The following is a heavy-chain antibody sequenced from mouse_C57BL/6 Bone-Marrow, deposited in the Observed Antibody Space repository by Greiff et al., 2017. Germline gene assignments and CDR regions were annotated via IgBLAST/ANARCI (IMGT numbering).Heavy chain of an antibody. J-gene: IGHJ4*01. CDR3: ARLGVTTDYAMDY. CDR1: GYSITSDY. V-gene: IGHV3-8*01. D-gene: IGHD2-2*01. CDR2: ISYSGST. Sequence: EVILVESGPGLAKPSQTLSLTCSVTGYSITSDYWHWIRQFPGNKLEYMGYISYSGSTYYHPSLNSRISIPRDTSKNQYYLQLNSVTTEDTATYYCARLGVTTDYAMDYWGQGTSVTVSS.